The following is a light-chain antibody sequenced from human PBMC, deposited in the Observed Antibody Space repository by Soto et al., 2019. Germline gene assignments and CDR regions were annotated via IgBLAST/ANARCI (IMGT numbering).Light chain of an antibody. J-gene: IGLJ2*01. V-gene: IGLV1-40*01. CDR1: SSNIGAGYD. CDR2: ANS. CDR3: QSYDSSLSGVV. Sequence: QSVLTQPPSVSGAPGQRVTISCTGSSSNIGAGYDVHWYQQLPGTAPKLLIYANSNRPSGVPDRFSGSESGTSASLAITGLQAEDEADYYYQSYDSSLSGVVFGGGTKLTVL.